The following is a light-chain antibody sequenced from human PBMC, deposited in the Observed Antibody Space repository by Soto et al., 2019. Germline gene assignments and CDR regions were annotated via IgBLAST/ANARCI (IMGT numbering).Light chain of an antibody. Sequence: DIQMTQSPSSLSASVGDRITITCQASQDIRNHLNWYQQKPGKAPKLLIYDASYLQTGVASRFSGSGSGTHFSLTVSSLQPEDFATYYCQQYDNFPLFGGGTKVEIK. J-gene: IGKJ4*02. CDR1: QDIRNH. V-gene: IGKV1-33*01. CDR2: DAS. CDR3: QQYDNFPL.